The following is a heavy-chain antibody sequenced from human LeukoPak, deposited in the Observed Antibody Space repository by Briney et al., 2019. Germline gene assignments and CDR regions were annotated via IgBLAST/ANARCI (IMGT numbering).Heavy chain of an antibody. CDR2: IYYSGST. Sequence: SQTLSLTCTVSGGSISSGGYYWSWIRQHPGKGLEWIGYIYYSGSTYYNPSRKSRVTISVDTSKNQFSLKLSSVTAADTAVYYCAREKPLYYYDSSGYLDWGQGTLVTVSS. CDR1: GGSISSGGYY. J-gene: IGHJ4*02. V-gene: IGHV4-31*03. CDR3: AREKPLYYYDSSGYLD. D-gene: IGHD3-22*01.